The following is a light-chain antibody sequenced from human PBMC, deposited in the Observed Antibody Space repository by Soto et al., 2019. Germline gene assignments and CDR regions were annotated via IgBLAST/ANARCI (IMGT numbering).Light chain of an antibody. CDR2: DPS. Sequence: DIQMTQSPSTLSASVGDGVTITCRASQNISDWLDWYQQRPGKAPTILIYDPSSLETGVPSRFSGSVSGTELTLTNRSLQPDDCATYSCQQYDSSSPTFGQGKKLEIK. CDR3: QQYDSSSPT. J-gene: IGKJ2*01. V-gene: IGKV1-5*01. CDR1: QNISDW.